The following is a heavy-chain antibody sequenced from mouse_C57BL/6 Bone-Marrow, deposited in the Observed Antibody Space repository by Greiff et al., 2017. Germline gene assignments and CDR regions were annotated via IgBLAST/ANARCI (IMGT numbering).Heavy chain of an antibody. CDR1: GYTFTSYW. J-gene: IGHJ4*01. V-gene: IGHV1-72*01. Sequence: QVQLQQPGAELVKPGASVKLSCKASGYTFTSYWMHWVKQRPGRGLEWIGRIAPNSGGTKYNEKFKSKATLTVDKPSSTAYMQLSSLTSEDSAVYYCARRAAQAHYYAMDYWGQGTSVTVSS. CDR3: ARRAAQAHYYAMDY. CDR2: IAPNSGGT. D-gene: IGHD3-2*02.